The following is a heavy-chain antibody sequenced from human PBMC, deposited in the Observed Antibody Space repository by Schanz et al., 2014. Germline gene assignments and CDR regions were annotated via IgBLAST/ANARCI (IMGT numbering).Heavy chain of an antibody. CDR1: GFIFSSYG. Sequence: QVQLVESGGGVVQPGRSLRLSCAASGFIFSSYGLHWVRQAPGKGLEWVAVIWSDGSTKYYADSVKGRFTISRDNSKNTLYLQMNSLRAEDTAVYYCAKQIHYDILTVTRNWGQGTLVTVSS. CDR3: AKQIHYDILTVTRN. CDR2: IWSDGSTK. D-gene: IGHD3-9*01. J-gene: IGHJ4*02. V-gene: IGHV3-33*06.